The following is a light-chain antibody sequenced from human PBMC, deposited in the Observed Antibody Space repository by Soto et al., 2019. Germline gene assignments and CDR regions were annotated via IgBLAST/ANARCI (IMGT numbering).Light chain of an antibody. J-gene: IGKJ5*01. V-gene: IGKV1-9*01. Sequence: IQLTQSPSSLSASVGDRVTITCRASQGIDSSLAWYQVKPGKAPKLLIYAASTLESGVPSRFSATVSGTEFSLTITSLQPEDFATYYCQQLFDSPITFGQGTRLEIK. CDR1: QGIDSS. CDR3: QQLFDSPIT. CDR2: AAS.